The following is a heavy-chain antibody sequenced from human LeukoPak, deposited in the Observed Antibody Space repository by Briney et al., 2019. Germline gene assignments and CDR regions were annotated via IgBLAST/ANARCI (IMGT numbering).Heavy chain of an antibody. V-gene: IGHV4-34*01. D-gene: IGHD2-21*02. Sequence: SEILSLTCAVYGGSFSGYYWSWIRQPPGKGLEWIGEINHSGSTNYNPSLKSRVTISVDTSKNQFSLKLSSVTAADTAVYYCARGRQHIVVVTADRGWFDPWGQGTLVTVSS. CDR2: INHSGST. CDR1: GGSFSGYY. J-gene: IGHJ5*02. CDR3: ARGRQHIVVVTADRGWFDP.